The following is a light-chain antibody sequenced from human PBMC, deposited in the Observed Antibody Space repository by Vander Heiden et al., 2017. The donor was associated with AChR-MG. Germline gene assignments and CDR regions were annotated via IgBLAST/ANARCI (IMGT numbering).Light chain of an antibody. CDR2: DVM. J-gene: IGLJ1*01. Sequence: QSALTQPASVSGSPGQSITISCTGTSSDVGNYNLVSWYQHPPGKAPILILYDVMKRHSGVADRFSGSKSGNTTSLTITRLRTEDEADYYYISYTDSSTPWVFGTGTKVTVL. V-gene: IGLV2-14*02. CDR1: SSDVGNYNL. CDR3: ISYTDSSTPWV.